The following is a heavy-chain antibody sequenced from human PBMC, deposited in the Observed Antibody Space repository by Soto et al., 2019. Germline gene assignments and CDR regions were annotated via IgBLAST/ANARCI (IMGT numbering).Heavy chain of an antibody. CDR1: GFTFSRYG. D-gene: IGHD3-10*01. V-gene: IGHV3-30*18. CDR3: AKGSRITMVRGVKRMDV. J-gene: IGHJ6*02. Sequence: PGGSLRLSCAASGFTFSRYGMHWVRQAPGKGLEWVAVISYDGSNKYYADSVKGRFTISRDNSKNTLYLQMNSLRAEDTAVYYCAKGSRITMVRGVKRMDVWGQGTTVTVSS. CDR2: ISYDGSNK.